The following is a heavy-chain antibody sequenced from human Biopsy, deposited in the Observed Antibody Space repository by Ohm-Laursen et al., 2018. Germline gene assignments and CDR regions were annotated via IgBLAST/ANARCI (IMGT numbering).Heavy chain of an antibody. V-gene: IGHV1-24*01. J-gene: IGHJ4*02. Sequence: ASVTASCKVSGYTLTELSMHWVRQAPGKGREWMGGFAPENGKTVYAQNFQARVSMTEDTSTDTAYMELRSLRSEGTAVYYCAADINVWNVNYWGQGTQVTVSS. D-gene: IGHD1-1*01. CDR2: FAPENGKT. CDR3: AADINVWNVNY. CDR1: GYTLTELS.